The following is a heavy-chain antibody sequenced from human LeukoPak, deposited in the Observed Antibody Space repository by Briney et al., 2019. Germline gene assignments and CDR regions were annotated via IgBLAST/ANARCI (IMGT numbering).Heavy chain of an antibody. J-gene: IGHJ5*02. CDR2: VSDIGNST. Sequence: GGSLRLSCAASGFTFNDYAMSWIRQSPATGLEWVSAVSDIGNSTFYADALMGRFTISRDNSKNTLFLQMNDLRIDDTAVYYCAKGDSSGNWFDAWGQGALVSVSS. D-gene: IGHD6-19*01. V-gene: IGHV3-23*01. CDR3: AKGDSSGNWFDA. CDR1: GFTFNDYA.